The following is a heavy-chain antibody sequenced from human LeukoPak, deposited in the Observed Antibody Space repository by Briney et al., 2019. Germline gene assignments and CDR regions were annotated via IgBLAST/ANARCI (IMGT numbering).Heavy chain of an antibody. V-gene: IGHV4-59*01. D-gene: IGHD4-23*01. J-gene: IGHJ4*02. CDR3: ARGGTVVNGFDY. CDR1: GGSISTYY. Sequence: PSETLSLNCTVSGGSISTYYWSWIRQSPGKGLEWIGYIYYSGSTNYNPSLKSRVAILVDTSKNQFSLKLTSVTAADTAVYYCARGGTVVNGFDYWGQGTLVTVSS. CDR2: IYYSGST.